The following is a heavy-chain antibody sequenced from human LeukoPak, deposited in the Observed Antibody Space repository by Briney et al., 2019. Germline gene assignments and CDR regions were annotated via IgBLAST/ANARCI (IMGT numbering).Heavy chain of an antibody. CDR1: GYTFSDYG. CDR2: ISTYNDNT. D-gene: IGHD5-18*01. V-gene: IGHV1-18*01. CDR3: ARDGMQLWLRGYFDL. J-gene: IGHJ2*01. Sequence: ASVKVSCKASGYTFSDYGVSWVRQAPGQGLEWMGRISTYNDNTNYAQKFQGRVTVTTDTATNTAYMELRNLTSDDTAVYYCARDGMQLWLRGYFDLWGRGTLVTVSS.